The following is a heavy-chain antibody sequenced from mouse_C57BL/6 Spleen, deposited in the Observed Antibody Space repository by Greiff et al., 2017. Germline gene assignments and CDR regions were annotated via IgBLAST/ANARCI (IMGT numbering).Heavy chain of an antibody. Sequence: QVQLKQPGAELVRPGSSVNLSCKASGYTFTSYWMHWVKQRPIQGLEWIGNIDPSDSETHYNQKFKDKATLTVDKSSSTAYMQLSSLTSEDSAVYYCAREVTTGDAMDYWGQGTSVTVSS. CDR3: AREVTTGDAMDY. D-gene: IGHD2-2*01. CDR1: GYTFTSYW. CDR2: IDPSDSET. V-gene: IGHV1-52*01. J-gene: IGHJ4*01.